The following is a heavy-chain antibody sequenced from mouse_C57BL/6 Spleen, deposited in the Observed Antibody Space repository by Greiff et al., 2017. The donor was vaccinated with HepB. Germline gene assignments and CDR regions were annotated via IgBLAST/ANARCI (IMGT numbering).Heavy chain of an antibody. Sequence: QVQLKQSGPGLVQPSQSLSITCTVSGFLLTSYGVHWVRQSPGKGLEWLGVIWSGGSTDYNAAFISRLSISKDNSKSQVFFKMNSLQADDTAIYYCARDSLITAWFAYWGQGTLVTVSA. CDR1: GFLLTSYG. D-gene: IGHD2-4*01. J-gene: IGHJ3*01. V-gene: IGHV2-2*01. CDR2: IWSGGST. CDR3: ARDSLITAWFAY.